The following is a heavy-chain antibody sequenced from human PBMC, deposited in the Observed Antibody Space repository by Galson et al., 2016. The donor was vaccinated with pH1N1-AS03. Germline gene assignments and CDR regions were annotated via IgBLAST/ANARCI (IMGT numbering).Heavy chain of an antibody. D-gene: IGHD4-23*01. CDR3: AKDYSTGGNSPTFDF. V-gene: IGHV3-43D*03. Sequence: SLRLSCAASGFIFDDYAMHWVRQAPGKGLEWVALINWDGSSLFHADSVKGRFTISRDNSKNSLYLQLKSLRVEDTALYYCAKDYSTGGNSPTFDFRGLGTLVTVSS. CDR1: GFIFDDYA. CDR2: INWDGSSL. J-gene: IGHJ4*02.